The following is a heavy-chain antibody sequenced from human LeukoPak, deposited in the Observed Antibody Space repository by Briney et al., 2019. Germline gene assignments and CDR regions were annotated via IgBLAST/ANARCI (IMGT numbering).Heavy chain of an antibody. CDR1: GGSISSYY. CDR3: ARDRDYKYDY. CDR2: IYYSGST. V-gene: IGHV4-59*12. Sequence: SETLPLTCTVSGGSISSYYWSWIRQPPGKGLEWIGYIYYSGSTYYNPSLKSRVTISVDTSKNQFSLKLSSVTAADTAVYYCARDRDYKYDYWGQGTLVTVSS. D-gene: IGHD5-24*01. J-gene: IGHJ4*02.